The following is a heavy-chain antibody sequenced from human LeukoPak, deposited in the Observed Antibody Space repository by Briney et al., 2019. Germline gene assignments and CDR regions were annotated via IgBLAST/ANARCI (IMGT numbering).Heavy chain of an antibody. J-gene: IGHJ2*01. Sequence: GRPLRLSCAPSGFTSSDHYMDWVRHAPGRGREWVSSIIISSSYIYYADSVKGRFTISRDNAKNSLYLQMNSLRAEDTAVYYCAKDLSSGYSYGPKYWYFDLWGRGTLVTVSS. V-gene: IGHV3-21*04. CDR2: IIISSSYI. CDR3: AKDLSSGYSYGPKYWYFDL. CDR1: GFTSSDHY. D-gene: IGHD5-18*01.